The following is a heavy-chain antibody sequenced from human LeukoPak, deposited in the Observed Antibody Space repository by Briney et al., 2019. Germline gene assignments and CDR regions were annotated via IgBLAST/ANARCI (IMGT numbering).Heavy chain of an antibody. CDR1: GYTFTSCY. D-gene: IGHD3-3*01. CDR2: INPSGGST. Sequence: GASVKVSCKASGYTFTSCYMHWVRQAPGQGLEWMGIINPSGGSTSYAQKFQGRVTMTRDTSTSTVYMELSSLRSEDTAVYYCARGDYDFWSGYYTNYFDYWGQGTLVTVSS. CDR3: ARGDYDFWSGYYTNYFDY. V-gene: IGHV1-46*01. J-gene: IGHJ4*02.